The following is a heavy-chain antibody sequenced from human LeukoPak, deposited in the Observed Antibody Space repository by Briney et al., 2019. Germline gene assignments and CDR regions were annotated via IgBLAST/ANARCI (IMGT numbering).Heavy chain of an antibody. CDR3: ARGYSGYDYYSYSYMDV. CDR2: ISAYNGNT. CDR1: GYTFTSYG. V-gene: IGHV1-18*01. Sequence: ASVKVSCKASGYTFTSYGISWGRQAPGQGLELMGWISAYNGNTNYAQKLQGRVSMTTETATSTAYMELRSLRSDDTAVYYCARGYSGYDYYSYSYMDVWGKGTTVTVSS. J-gene: IGHJ6*03. D-gene: IGHD5-12*01.